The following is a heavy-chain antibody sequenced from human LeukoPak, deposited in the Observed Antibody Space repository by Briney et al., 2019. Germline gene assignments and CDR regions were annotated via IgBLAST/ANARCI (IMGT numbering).Heavy chain of an antibody. Sequence: PVGSLRLSCAASGFTFSTYWMIWVRQAPGKGLGWVGNIKEDGSEKYYVDSVKGRFTNSRDNAKNSLYLQMNSLRVEDTAVYYCARAPYGENYWGQGTLVTVSS. V-gene: IGHV3-7*01. J-gene: IGHJ4*02. CDR2: IKEDGSEK. CDR1: GFTFSTYW. CDR3: ARAPYGENY. D-gene: IGHD4-17*01.